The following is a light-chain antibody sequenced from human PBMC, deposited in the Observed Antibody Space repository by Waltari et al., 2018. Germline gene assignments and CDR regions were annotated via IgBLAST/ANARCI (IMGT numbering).Light chain of an antibody. Sequence: ELVMTQSPATLSVSPGERATLPCRASQSVSSHVAWYKQKPGQAPRLLMFVASTRATGIPARFSGSGSGTEFTLTISSLQSEDSGVYYCQHYENWPHTFGGGTKVEIK. CDR3: QHYENWPHT. CDR1: QSVSSH. V-gene: IGKV3D-15*01. J-gene: IGKJ4*01. CDR2: VAS.